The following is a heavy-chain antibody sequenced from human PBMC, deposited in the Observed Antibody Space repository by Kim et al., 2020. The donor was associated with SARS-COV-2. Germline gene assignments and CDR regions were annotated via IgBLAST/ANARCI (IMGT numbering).Heavy chain of an antibody. Sequence: PSETLSLTCTVSGGSISYYYWNWIRQPPGKGLEWIGYIYYSGSTNYNPSLKSRVTISLDKSNNQFSLNLYSVTAADTAIYYCARAVNFDNWGQGTLVTVSS. J-gene: IGHJ4*01. D-gene: IGHD6-19*01. CDR3: ARAVNFDN. CDR2: IYYSGST. CDR1: GGSISYYY. V-gene: IGHV4-59*01.